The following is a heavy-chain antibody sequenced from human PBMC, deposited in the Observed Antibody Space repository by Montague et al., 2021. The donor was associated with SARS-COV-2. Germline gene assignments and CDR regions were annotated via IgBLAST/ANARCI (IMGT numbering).Heavy chain of an antibody. CDR2: ISGSGSNK. CDR3: TRDTGIAEAGSCFDY. CDR1: GFTFSSYH. D-gene: IGHD6-19*01. Sequence: SLRLSCAASGFTFSSYHMIWVRQAPGKGLEWVSYISGSGSNKNDGDSVKGRFTISRDNAKNSLYLQMNSLRAEDTAVYYCTRDTGIAEAGSCFDYWGQGTLVTVSS. V-gene: IGHV3-48*03. J-gene: IGHJ4*02.